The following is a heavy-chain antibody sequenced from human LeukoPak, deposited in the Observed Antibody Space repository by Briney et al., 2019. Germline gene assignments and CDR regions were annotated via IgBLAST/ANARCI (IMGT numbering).Heavy chain of an antibody. CDR3: AQELKIGH. Sequence: GGSLRLSCAASGFTFSNFWMHWVRQAPGKGVVWVSRINSDGSTTHYADSVKGRFTISRDNAKNTLYLQMNSLRAEDTALNYCAQELKIGHWGRGTLVTVSS. CDR2: INSDGSTT. V-gene: IGHV3-74*01. CDR1: GFTFSNFW. J-gene: IGHJ4*02. D-gene: IGHD2-21*01.